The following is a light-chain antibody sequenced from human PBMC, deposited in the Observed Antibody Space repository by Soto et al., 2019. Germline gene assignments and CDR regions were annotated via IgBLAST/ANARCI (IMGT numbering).Light chain of an antibody. Sequence: DIVMTQSPLSLPVTPGEPASISCRSSQSLLHSNGYIYLDWYLQKPGQSPQLLIYLGSNRASGVPDRFSGSGSGTDFTLKISRVEAEDVGVYHCMQALQTPLTFGGGTKVDIK. CDR1: QSLLHSNGYIY. CDR2: LGS. CDR3: MQALQTPLT. J-gene: IGKJ4*01. V-gene: IGKV2-28*01.